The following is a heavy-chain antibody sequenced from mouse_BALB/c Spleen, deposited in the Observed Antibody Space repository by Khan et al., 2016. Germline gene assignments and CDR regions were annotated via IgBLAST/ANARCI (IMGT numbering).Heavy chain of an antibody. V-gene: IGHV3-1*02. Sequence: EVKLQESGPDLVKPSQSLSLTCTVTGYSITSGYNWHWIRQFPGNKLEWMGYIYYSGDTNFNPSLTRRISITRDTSKNQFFLQFSSVTTENTATSSSANYTNGSNSSCWGQGTTITVST. CDR3: ANYTNGSNSSC. J-gene: IGHJ2*01. D-gene: IGHD1-1*01. CDR2: IYYSGDT. CDR1: GYSITSGYN.